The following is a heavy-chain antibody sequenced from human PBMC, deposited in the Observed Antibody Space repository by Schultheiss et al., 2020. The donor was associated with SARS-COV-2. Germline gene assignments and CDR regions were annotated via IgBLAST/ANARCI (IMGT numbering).Heavy chain of an antibody. Sequence: GGSLRLSCAASGFTFSSYGMHWVRQAPGKGLEWVAVISYDGSNKYYADSVKGRFTISRDNSKNTLYLQMNSLRAEDTAVYYCARGGYCSGGSCRYYYGMDVWGQGTTVTVSS. CDR1: GFTFSSYG. J-gene: IGHJ6*02. V-gene: IGHV3-30*03. D-gene: IGHD2-15*01. CDR2: ISYDGSNK. CDR3: ARGGYCSGGSCRYYYGMDV.